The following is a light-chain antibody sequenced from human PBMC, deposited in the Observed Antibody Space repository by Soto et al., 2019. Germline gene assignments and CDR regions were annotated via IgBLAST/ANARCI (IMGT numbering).Light chain of an antibody. CDR3: LQDHNYFWT. CDR1: QDIRNY. Sequence: AVQMTQSPSSLSASVGDRVTITCRASQDIRNYLGWYQQKPGKAPKLLSYGASSLQSGVPSRFAGSGSGTDFTLTISSLQPEDSESYFCLQDHNYFWTFGQGTKVDIK. CDR2: GAS. J-gene: IGKJ1*01. V-gene: IGKV1-6*01.